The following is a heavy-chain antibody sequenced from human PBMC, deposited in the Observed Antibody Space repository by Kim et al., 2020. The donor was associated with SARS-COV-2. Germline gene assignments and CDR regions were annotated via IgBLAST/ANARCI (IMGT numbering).Heavy chain of an antibody. CDR3: ARDPFRPIAAYDY. D-gene: IGHD6-13*01. CDR1: GYTFTSYG. CDR2: ISAYNGNT. V-gene: IGHV1-18*01. Sequence: ASVKVSCKASGYTFTSYGISWVRQAPGQGLEWMGWISAYNGNTNYAQKLQGRVTMTTDTSTRTAYMELRSLRSDATAVYYCARDPFRPIAAYDYWGQGTLVTVSS. J-gene: IGHJ4*02.